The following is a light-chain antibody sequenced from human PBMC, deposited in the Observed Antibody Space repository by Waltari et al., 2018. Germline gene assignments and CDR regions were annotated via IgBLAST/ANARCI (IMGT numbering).Light chain of an antibody. V-gene: IGKV1-39*01. CDR2: ATA. J-gene: IGKJ1*01. CDR1: QFVSSY. CDR3: QQSYTSPPT. Sequence: DIQMTQSPSSLSASIGDRVTISCRASQFVSSYLNWFQQKPGKAPKLLIYATASLQSGVPPRFSGAGAGTDFTLTISSLQPDDFATYYCQQSYTSPPTFGQGTNVEIK.